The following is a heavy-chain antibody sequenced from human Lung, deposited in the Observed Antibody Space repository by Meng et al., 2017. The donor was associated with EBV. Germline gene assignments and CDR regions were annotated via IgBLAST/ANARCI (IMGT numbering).Heavy chain of an antibody. D-gene: IGHD4-11*01. V-gene: IGHV7-4-1*02. CDR1: GYTFTRYP. J-gene: IGHJ4*02. CDR3: APGPANDYRSSYDFDY. Sequence: HGQLVQFGSDLKKPGASVKVSCKASGYTFTRYPMNWVRQAPGQGLEWMGWINTNTGNPTYAQGFTGRFVFSLDTSVSTAYLQISSLKAEDTAVYYCAPGPANDYRSSYDFDYWGQGTLVTVSS. CDR2: INTNTGNP.